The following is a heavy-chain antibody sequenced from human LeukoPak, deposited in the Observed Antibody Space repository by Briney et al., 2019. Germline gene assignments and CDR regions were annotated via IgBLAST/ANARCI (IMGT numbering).Heavy chain of an antibody. V-gene: IGHV3-30*03. CDR2: ISKDGSNK. D-gene: IGHD1-1*01. CDR3: ARKLERRGGFDY. J-gene: IGHJ4*02. Sequence: PGRSLRLSCAASVFTFSSYAMHWVRQAPGKGLEWVAVISKDGSNKYYADSVKGRFTISRDNSKNTLYLQMNSLRAEDTAVYYCARKLERRGGFDYWGQGTLVTVSS. CDR1: VFTFSSYA.